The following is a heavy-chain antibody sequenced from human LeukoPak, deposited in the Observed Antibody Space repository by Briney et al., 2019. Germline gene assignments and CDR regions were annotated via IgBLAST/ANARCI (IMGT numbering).Heavy chain of an antibody. D-gene: IGHD5-18*01. J-gene: IGHJ3*02. CDR1: GFSLSTSGVG. CDR2: IYWNDDK. Sequence: SGPTLVNPTQTLTLTCTFSGFSLSTSGVGVGWIRQPPGKALEWLALIYWNDDKRYSPYLKSRLTITKDASKKQVVLTMTNMDPVDTATYYCAHSLPPDSYGYGDGFGIWGQGTMVTVSS. V-gene: IGHV2-5*01. CDR3: AHSLPPDSYGYGDGFGI.